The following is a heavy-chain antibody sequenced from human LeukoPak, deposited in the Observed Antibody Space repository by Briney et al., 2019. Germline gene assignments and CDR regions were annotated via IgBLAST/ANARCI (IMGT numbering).Heavy chain of an antibody. CDR2: ISYDGSNK. Sequence: GGSLRLSCAASGFTFSSYGMHWVRQAPGKGLEWVAVISYDGSNKYYADSVKGRFTISRDNSKNTLYLQMSSLRAEDTAVYYCAKDQYCSSTSCYWGLFSGGYYYGMDVWGQGATVTVSS. CDR3: AKDQYCSSTSCYWGLFSGGYYYGMDV. V-gene: IGHV3-30*18. D-gene: IGHD2-2*01. CDR1: GFTFSSYG. J-gene: IGHJ6*02.